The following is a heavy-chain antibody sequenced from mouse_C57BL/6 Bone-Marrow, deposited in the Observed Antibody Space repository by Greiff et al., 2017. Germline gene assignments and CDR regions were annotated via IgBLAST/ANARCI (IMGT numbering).Heavy chain of an antibody. Sequence: QVQLQQPGAELVKPGASVKLSCKASGYTFTSYWMQWVKQRPGQGLEWIGEIDTSDSYTNYNQKFTGKATLTVDTSSSTAYMQLSSLTSDDSAVYYCAREGWYFDVWGTGTTVTVSS. CDR2: IDTSDSYT. V-gene: IGHV1-50*01. CDR3: AREGWYFDV. J-gene: IGHJ1*03. CDR1: GYTFTSYW.